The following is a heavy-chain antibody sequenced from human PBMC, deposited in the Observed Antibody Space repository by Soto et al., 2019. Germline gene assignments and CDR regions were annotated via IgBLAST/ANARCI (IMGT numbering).Heavy chain of an antibody. Sequence: EVQLLESGGGLVQPGGSLRLSCAASGFTFSSYAMSWVRQAPGKGLEWVSAISGSSGSTYYADSVKGRFTISRDNSKNTLYLQMNSLRAEDTAVYYCAKDGNGYYYFDYWGQGTLVTVSS. CDR1: GFTFSSYA. D-gene: IGHD3-3*01. J-gene: IGHJ4*02. V-gene: IGHV3-23*01. CDR3: AKDGNGYYYFDY. CDR2: ISGSSGST.